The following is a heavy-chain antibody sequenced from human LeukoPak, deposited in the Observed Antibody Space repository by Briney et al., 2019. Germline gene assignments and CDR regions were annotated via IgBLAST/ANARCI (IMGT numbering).Heavy chain of an antibody. D-gene: IGHD2-2*02. CDR1: GFTFSTYS. J-gene: IGHJ4*02. CDR2: IGGNSRSI. V-gene: IGHV3-21*01. CDR3: AREYLKGFDY. Sequence: GGSLRLSCAASGFTFSTYSMNWVRQAPGKGLEWVSSIGGNSRSIYYADSVKGRFTISRDNAKNSLYLQMNSLRAEDTAVYYCAREYLKGFDYWGQGILVTVSS.